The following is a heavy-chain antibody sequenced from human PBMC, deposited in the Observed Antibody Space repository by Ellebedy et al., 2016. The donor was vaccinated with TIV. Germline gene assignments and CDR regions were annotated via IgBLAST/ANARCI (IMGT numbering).Heavy chain of an antibody. D-gene: IGHD6-19*01. Sequence: PSETLSLTCTVSGGSISSSSYYWGWVRQAPGKGLEWVASIKQEGYEKRYVDSVEGRFTISRDNVKNSLYLQMNSLRAEDTAVYYCARDQGWAVAGTTRFDYWGQGTLVTVSS. CDR3: ARDQGWAVAGTTRFDY. J-gene: IGHJ4*02. V-gene: IGHV3-7*01. CDR2: IKQEGYEK. CDR1: GGSISSSSYY.